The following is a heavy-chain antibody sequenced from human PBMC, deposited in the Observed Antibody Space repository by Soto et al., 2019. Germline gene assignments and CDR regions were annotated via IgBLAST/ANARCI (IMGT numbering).Heavy chain of an antibody. CDR3: ARRFYDSSGYGDY. CDR1: GGSISSSSYY. D-gene: IGHD3-22*01. V-gene: IGHV4-39*01. CDR2: IYYSGST. Sequence: QLQLQESGPGLVKPSETLSLTCTVSGGSISSSSYYWGWIRQPPGKGLEWIGSIYYSGSTYYNPSLKSRVTISVDTSKNQFSLKLSSVTAADTAVYYCARRFYDSSGYGDYWGQGTLVTVSS. J-gene: IGHJ4*02.